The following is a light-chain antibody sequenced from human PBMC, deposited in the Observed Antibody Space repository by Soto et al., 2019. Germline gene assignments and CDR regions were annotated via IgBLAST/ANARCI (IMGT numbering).Light chain of an antibody. CDR1: SGHSSYA. J-gene: IGLJ2*01. Sequence: QLVLTQSPSASASLGASVKLTCTLSSGHSSYAIAWHQQQPEKGPRYLMKLNSDGSHSKGDGIPDRFSGSSSWAERYLTISSLQSEDEADYYCQTWGTGIVVFGGGTQLTVL. CDR3: QTWGTGIVV. V-gene: IGLV4-69*01. CDR2: LNSDGSH.